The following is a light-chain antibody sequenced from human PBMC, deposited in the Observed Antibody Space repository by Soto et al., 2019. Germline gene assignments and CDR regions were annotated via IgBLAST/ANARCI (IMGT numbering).Light chain of an antibody. J-gene: IGKJ1*01. V-gene: IGKV3-15*01. CDR2: GAS. CDR1: QSVSSN. CDR3: QQYNNGWM. Sequence: EIVMTQSPATLSVSPGERATLSCRASQSVSSNLAWYQQKPGQAPRLLIYGASTRATGIPARFSGSGSGTEFTLTISSLQSEDFAVYYCQQYNNGWMFGQGTKVEIK.